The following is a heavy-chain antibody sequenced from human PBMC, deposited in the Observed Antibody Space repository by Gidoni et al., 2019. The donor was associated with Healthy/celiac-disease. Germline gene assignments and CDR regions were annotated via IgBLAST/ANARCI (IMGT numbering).Heavy chain of an antibody. V-gene: IGHV3-30-3*01. J-gene: IGHJ4*02. CDR2: ISYDGSNK. D-gene: IGHD2-2*01. CDR1: GFTFSSYA. CDR3: ARIRVVVPAAGDY. Sequence: VQLVESGGGVVQPGRSLSLSSAASGFTFSSYAMHWVRLAQGKGLGWVAVISYDGSNKYYAYCVKGRFTISRENSKNTQYLRMNSLRAEDTAVYYCARIRVVVPAAGDYWGQGTLVTVSS.